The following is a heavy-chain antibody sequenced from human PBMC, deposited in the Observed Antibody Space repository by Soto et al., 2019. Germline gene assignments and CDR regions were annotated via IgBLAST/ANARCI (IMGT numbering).Heavy chain of an antibody. CDR2: ISAYNGNT. V-gene: IGHV1-18*01. CDR3: ARDLPPVDY. CDR1: GYTFTSYG. Sequence: HVQLVQSGAEVNKPGASVKVSCKASGYTFTSYGISWVRQAPGQGLEWMGWISAYNGNTNYAQKLQGRATKTTDTATSTAYMQLRGLRSDDTAVYDCARDLPPVDYWGQGTLVTVSS. J-gene: IGHJ4*02.